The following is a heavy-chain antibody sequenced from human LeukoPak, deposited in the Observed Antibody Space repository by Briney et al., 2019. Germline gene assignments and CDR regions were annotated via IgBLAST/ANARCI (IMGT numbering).Heavy chain of an antibody. D-gene: IGHD3-3*01. V-gene: IGHV4-34*01. Sequence: KPSETLSLTCAVYGGSLSGYYWSWIRQPPGKGLEWIGEINHSGSTNCNPSLKSRVTISVDTSKIQFSLKLSSVTAADTAVYYCARGRVRITIFGVVTPFDYWGQGTLVTVFS. CDR2: INHSGST. J-gene: IGHJ4*02. CDR3: ARGRVRITIFGVVTPFDY. CDR1: GGSLSGYY.